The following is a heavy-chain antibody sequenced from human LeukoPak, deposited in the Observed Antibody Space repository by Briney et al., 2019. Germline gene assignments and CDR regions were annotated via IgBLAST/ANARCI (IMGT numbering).Heavy chain of an antibody. J-gene: IGHJ6*02. CDR1: GGTFSSYA. CDR3: ARDWEIVPAAIHKSDYYYYGMDV. V-gene: IGHV1-69*04. D-gene: IGHD2-2*02. CDR2: IIPIFGIA. Sequence: SVKVSCKASGGTFSSYAISWVRQAPGQGLEWMGRIIPIFGIANYAQKFQGRVTITADKSTSTAYMELSSLRSEDTAVYYCARDWEIVPAAIHKSDYYYYGMDVWGQGTTVTVSS.